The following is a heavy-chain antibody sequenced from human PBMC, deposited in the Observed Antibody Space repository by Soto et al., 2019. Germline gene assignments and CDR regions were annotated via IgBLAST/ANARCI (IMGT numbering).Heavy chain of an antibody. Sequence: GGSLRLSCAASGFTFSSYAMHWVRQAPGKGLEWVAVISYDGSNKYYADSVKGRFTISRDNSKNTLYLQMNSLRAEDTAVYYCARDRDVFGYCSGGSCYSGGWFDPWGQGTLVTVSS. CDR3: ARDRDVFGYCSGGSCYSGGWFDP. V-gene: IGHV3-30-3*01. D-gene: IGHD2-15*01. CDR1: GFTFSSYA. CDR2: ISYDGSNK. J-gene: IGHJ5*02.